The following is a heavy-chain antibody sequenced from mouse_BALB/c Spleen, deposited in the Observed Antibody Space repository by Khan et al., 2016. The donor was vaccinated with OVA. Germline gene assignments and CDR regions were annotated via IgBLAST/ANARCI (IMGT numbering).Heavy chain of an antibody. J-gene: IGHJ2*01. Sequence: VELVESGGGFVKPGGSLKLSCAASGFTFSNYGLSWVRQTPEKRLEWVATISSGGSYTYYPDSVKGRFTISRDNVENTLYLQMSRLRSEDTAMYFCARTPGYYTSGYFDYWGQGTTLTVSS. CDR3: ARTPGYYTSGYFDY. CDR1: GFTFSNYG. CDR2: ISSGGSYT. D-gene: IGHD2-3*01. V-gene: IGHV5-9-3*01.